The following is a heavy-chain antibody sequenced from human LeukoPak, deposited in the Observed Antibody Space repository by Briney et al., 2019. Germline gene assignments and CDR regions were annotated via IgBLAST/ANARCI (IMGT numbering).Heavy chain of an antibody. Sequence: SETLSLTCIVSGGSINSGAYFWSWIRQHPGKGLEWIGYIYYSGITYYHPSLKSRVTISVDTAKNQFSLKLSSVTAADTAVYYCARENSYCSSTSCYSQRRLGFDPWGQGTLVTVSS. D-gene: IGHD2-2*01. V-gene: IGHV4-31*03. CDR2: IYYSGIT. CDR1: GGSINSGAYF. J-gene: IGHJ5*02. CDR3: ARENSYCSSTSCYSQRRLGFDP.